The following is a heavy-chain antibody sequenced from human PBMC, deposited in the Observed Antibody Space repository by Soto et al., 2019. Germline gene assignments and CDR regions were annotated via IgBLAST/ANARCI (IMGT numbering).Heavy chain of an antibody. J-gene: IGHJ4*02. CDR1: GFTFSSHW. CDR3: ASLYHYQSDAYFTFDY. V-gene: IGHV3-74*01. Sequence: GGSLRLSCAASGFTFSSHWMHWVRQAPGKGLVWVSRINSDGSSTSYADSVKGRFTISRDNAKNTLYLQMNSLRAEDTAVYFCASLYHYQSDAYFTFDYWGQGTPVTVSS. CDR2: INSDGSST. D-gene: IGHD3-16*01.